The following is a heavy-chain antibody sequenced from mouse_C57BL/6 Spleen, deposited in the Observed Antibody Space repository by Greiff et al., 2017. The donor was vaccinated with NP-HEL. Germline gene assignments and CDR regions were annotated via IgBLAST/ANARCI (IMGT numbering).Heavy chain of an antibody. CDR3: ARSIYYYGSSYTDYYAMDY. J-gene: IGHJ4*01. V-gene: IGHV15-2*01. CDR1: DSEVFPIAY. Sequence: QVHVKQSGSELRSPGSSVKLSCKDFDSEVFPIAYMSWVRQKPGHGFEWIGGILPSIGRTIYGEKFEDKATLDADTLSNTAYLELNSLTSEDSAIYYCARSIYYYGSSYTDYYAMDYWGQGTSVTVSS. CDR2: ILPSIGRT. D-gene: IGHD1-1*01.